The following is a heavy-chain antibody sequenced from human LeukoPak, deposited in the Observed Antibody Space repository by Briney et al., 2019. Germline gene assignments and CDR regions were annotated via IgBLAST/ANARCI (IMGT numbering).Heavy chain of an antibody. V-gene: IGHV3-21*01. D-gene: IGHD1-14*01. Sequence: GGSLRLSCAASGFTFSSYSMNWVRQAPGKGLEWVSSISSSSSYIYYADSVKGRFTISRDNSKNAVYLQMSSLRPEDTAVYYCVSPVFINFWGQGTLVTVSS. CDR3: VSPVFINF. CDR2: ISSSSSYI. CDR1: GFTFSSYS. J-gene: IGHJ4*01.